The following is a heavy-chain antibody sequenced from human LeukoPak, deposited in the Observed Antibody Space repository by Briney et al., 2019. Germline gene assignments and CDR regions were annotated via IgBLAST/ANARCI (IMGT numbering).Heavy chain of an antibody. CDR3: AREGYSSSWYVRGSFDY. CDR1: GGTFSSYA. V-gene: IGHV1-69*13. D-gene: IGHD6-13*01. CDR2: IIPIFGTA. J-gene: IGHJ4*02. Sequence: RASVKVSCKASGGTFSSYAISWVRQAPGQGLEWMGGIIPIFGTANYAQKFQGRVTITADESTSTAYMELSSLRSEDTAVYYCAREGYSSSWYVRGSFDYWGQGTLVTVSS.